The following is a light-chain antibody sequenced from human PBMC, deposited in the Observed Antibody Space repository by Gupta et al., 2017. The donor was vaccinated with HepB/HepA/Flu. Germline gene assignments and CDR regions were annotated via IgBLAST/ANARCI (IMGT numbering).Light chain of an antibody. J-gene: IGLJ2*01. CDR1: NSNIGANT. CDR2: IDD. CDR3: ASWDDSRGGPV. Sequence: QSVLTPAPSASGTPGQKVTISCSGSNSNIGANTVTWYQQGPGSAPNLLFYIDDSRPSGVPDRFSGSKSGASASLAISGLQAEDEAEYFCASWDDSRGGPVFGGGTKVTVL. V-gene: IGLV1-44*01.